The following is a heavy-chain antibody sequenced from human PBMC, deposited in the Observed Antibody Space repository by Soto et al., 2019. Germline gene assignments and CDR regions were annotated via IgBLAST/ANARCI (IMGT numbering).Heavy chain of an antibody. CDR3: ARHPHDDYGDYVGIDY. CDR1: GGSISSYY. D-gene: IGHD4-17*01. V-gene: IGHV4-59*08. Sequence: SETLSLTCTVSGGSISSYYWSWIRQPPGKGLEWIGYIYYSGSTNYNPSLKSRVTISVDTSKNQFSLELSSVTAADTAVYYCARHPHDDYGDYVGIDYWGQGTLVTVSS. CDR2: IYYSGST. J-gene: IGHJ4*02.